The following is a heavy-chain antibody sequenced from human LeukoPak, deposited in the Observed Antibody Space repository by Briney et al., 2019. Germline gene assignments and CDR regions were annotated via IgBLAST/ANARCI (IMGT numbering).Heavy chain of an antibody. J-gene: IGHJ4*02. Sequence: GGSLRLSCAASGFTFSSYAMSWVRQAPGKGLEWGSAISGSGGSTYYADSVKGRFTISRDNSKNTLYLQMNRLRAEDTAVYYCAKEITAGYYDSSGAFDYWRQGTLVTVSS. V-gene: IGHV3-23*01. CDR1: GFTFSSYA. D-gene: IGHD3-22*01. CDR2: ISGSGGST. CDR3: AKEITAGYYDSSGAFDY.